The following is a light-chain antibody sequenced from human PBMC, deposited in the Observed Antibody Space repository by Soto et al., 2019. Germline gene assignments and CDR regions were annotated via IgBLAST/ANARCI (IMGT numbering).Light chain of an antibody. CDR1: RSALSISNYKDY. J-gene: IGKJ2*01. Sequence: DIVVTQSPASLAVSLGETATIKCTTDRSALSISNYKDYLGWYQWKPGQPPKLLIFWASTRHTGVPDPFNGSRSVTDFTLTITSLQAEDVATYLCQQFYGAPYAVGQGTKLEIK. V-gene: IGKV4-1*01. CDR2: WAS. CDR3: QQFYGAPYA.